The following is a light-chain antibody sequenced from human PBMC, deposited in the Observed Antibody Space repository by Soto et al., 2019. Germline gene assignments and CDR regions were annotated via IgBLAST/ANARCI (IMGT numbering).Light chain of an antibody. CDR2: DAS. CDR3: QQYASSPRT. V-gene: IGKV3-20*01. CDR1: QSVSGSY. Sequence: EIMLTQAPCTLSLSPGDRATLSCRASQSVSGSYLAWYQQKPGQAPRLLIYDASSRATGIPDRFSGSGSGTDFTLTISRLEPEDFAVYYCQQYASSPRTFGQGTKVDI. J-gene: IGKJ1*01.